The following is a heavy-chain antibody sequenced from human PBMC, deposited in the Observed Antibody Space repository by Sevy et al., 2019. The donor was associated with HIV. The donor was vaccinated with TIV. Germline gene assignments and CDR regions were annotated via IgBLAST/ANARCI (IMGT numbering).Heavy chain of an antibody. D-gene: IGHD3-22*01. V-gene: IGHV3-23*01. J-gene: IGHJ4*02. CDR3: ARDVEYYYDSSGHYYPTSSFDS. CDR2: FSSSGLSTFIGSAGTT. Sequence: GGSLRLSCAASGFTFSNYAMSWVHQAPGKGLEWVSTFSSSGLSTFIGSAGTTYYTDSVKGRFTISRDNSKNTLYLQMNSLRAEDTAVYYCARDVEYYYDSSGHYYPTSSFDSWGRGTLVTVSS. CDR1: GFTFSNYA.